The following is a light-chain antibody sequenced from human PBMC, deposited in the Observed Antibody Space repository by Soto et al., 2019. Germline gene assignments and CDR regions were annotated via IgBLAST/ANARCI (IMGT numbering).Light chain of an antibody. CDR2: DAS. V-gene: IGKV3-15*01. J-gene: IGKJ1*01. Sequence: EIVMTQSPATLSVSPGERATLSCRASQNIDNKLVWYQQKPGQVPRLLIYDASTRATGIPARFSGSGSGTEFTLTISGLQSEDFASYYCQQFHYWWTFGQGTKVDIK. CDR3: QQFHYWWT. CDR1: QNIDNK.